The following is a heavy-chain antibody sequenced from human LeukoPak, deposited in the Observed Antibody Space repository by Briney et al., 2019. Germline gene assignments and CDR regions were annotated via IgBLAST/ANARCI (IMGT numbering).Heavy chain of an antibody. CDR3: TRDARGYATI. V-gene: IGHV3-7*04. CDR2: INQDGGEK. CDR1: TFTFSNYW. D-gene: IGHD3-16*01. J-gene: IGHJ4*02. Sequence: GGSLRLSCAASTFTFSNYWMSWVRQAPGKGLEWVANINQDGGEKNYVDSVKGRFTISRDNARNSLYLQMSSLRAEDTAVYYCTRDARGYATIWGQGTLVAVSS.